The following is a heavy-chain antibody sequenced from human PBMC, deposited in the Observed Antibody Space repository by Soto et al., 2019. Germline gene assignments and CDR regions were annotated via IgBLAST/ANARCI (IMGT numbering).Heavy chain of an antibody. V-gene: IGHV4-39*02. D-gene: IGHD2-2*01. J-gene: IGHJ5*01. CDR2: ISYSGST. CDR1: GDSFSSTTYH. Sequence: SETLSLTCTVSGDSFSSTTYHWSWIRQTPWKGLEWIGTISYSGSTNYNPSLQSRVTMSVDTSTNHFSLQLTSVTAADTAVYYCARRGSASWRNWFDSWGQGXLVTVPS. CDR3: ARRGSASWRNWFDS.